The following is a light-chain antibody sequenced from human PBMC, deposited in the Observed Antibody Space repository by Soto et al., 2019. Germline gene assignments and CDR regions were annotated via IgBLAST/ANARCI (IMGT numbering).Light chain of an antibody. CDR1: QSINSE. V-gene: IGKV3-15*01. CDR2: GAS. CDR3: QQGPNWALT. J-gene: IGKJ2*01. Sequence: EIVMTQSPATLSLSPGERAALSCRASQSINSELAWYQQKPGQPPRLLIYGASTRATGVPARFTGSESGSEFTLTIRGLQSEDFAVYYCQQGPNWALTFGQGTRLEI.